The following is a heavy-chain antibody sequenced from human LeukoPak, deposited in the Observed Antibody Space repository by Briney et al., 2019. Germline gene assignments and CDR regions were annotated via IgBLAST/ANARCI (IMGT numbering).Heavy chain of an antibody. CDR3: ARVDLRAAYFDY. V-gene: IGHV4-4*07. J-gene: IGHJ4*02. D-gene: IGHD2-15*01. CDR2: IYTSGST. Sequence: PSETLSLTCTVSGGSISSYYWSWIRQPAGKGLEWIGRIYTSGSTGYNPSLKSRVTMSVDASKNQFSLKLSSVTAADTAVYYCARVDLRAAYFDYWGQGTLVTVSS. CDR1: GGSISSYY.